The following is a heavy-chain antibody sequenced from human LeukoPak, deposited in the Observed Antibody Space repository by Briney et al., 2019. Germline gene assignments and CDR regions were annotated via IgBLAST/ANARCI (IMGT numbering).Heavy chain of an antibody. J-gene: IGHJ4*02. CDR2: IIPILGTT. Sequence: SVKVSCKTSGGTFSNYGISWVRQAPGQGLEWMGGIIPILGTTNYAQKLQDRVTITTDESTSTAYMEMNRLRAEDTAVYYCARDRYYDSRGNFYESGYWGQGTLVTVSS. CDR3: ARDRYYDSRGNFYESGY. V-gene: IGHV1-69*05. CDR1: GGTFSNYG. D-gene: IGHD3-22*01.